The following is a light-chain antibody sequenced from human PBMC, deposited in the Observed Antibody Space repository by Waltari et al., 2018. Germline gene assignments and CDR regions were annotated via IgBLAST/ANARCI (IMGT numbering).Light chain of an antibody. CDR3: NSYTSSITSYVV. CDR1: SSDVGGYNY. J-gene: IGLJ2*01. V-gene: IGLV2-14*01. Sequence: QSALTQPASVSGSPGQSITISCTGTSSDVGGYNYVSWYQQHPGKAPKLMIYGVSRGPAWVSNRFSGSMSGNTASLTISGLQAEDEADYYCNSYTSSITSYVVFGGGTKLTVL. CDR2: GVS.